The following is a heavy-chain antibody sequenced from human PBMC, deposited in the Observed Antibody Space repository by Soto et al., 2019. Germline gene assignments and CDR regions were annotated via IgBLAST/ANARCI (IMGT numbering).Heavy chain of an antibody. CDR2: ISAYNGNT. D-gene: IGHD6-6*01. Sequence: PSVKVSCKASGYTFTSYGISWVRQAPGQGLEWMGWISAYNGNTNYAQKLQGRVTMTTDTSTSTAYMELRSLRSDDTAVYYCARVGFEYSSSSRAFDIWGQGTMVTVSS. J-gene: IGHJ3*02. CDR3: ARVGFEYSSSSRAFDI. CDR1: GYTFTSYG. V-gene: IGHV1-18*04.